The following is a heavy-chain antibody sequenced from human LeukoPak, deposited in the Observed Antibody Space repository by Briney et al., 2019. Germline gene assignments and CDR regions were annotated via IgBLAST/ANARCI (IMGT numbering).Heavy chain of an antibody. CDR1: GFSLGDYA. CDR3: TRNEESSYSSSAGDY. J-gene: IGHJ4*02. Sequence: GGSLRLSCTASGFSLGDYAMSWFRQAPGKGLEWVGFSRSKAYGGTTEYAASVKGRFTISRDDSKSIAYLQMNSLKTEDTAVYYCTRNEESSYSSSAGDYWGQGTLVTVSS. V-gene: IGHV3-49*03. D-gene: IGHD6-6*01. CDR2: SRSKAYGGTT.